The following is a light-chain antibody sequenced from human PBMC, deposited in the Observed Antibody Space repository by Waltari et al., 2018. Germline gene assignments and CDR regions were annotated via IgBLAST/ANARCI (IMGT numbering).Light chain of an antibody. CDR1: RSNIGSYY. V-gene: IGLV1-40*01. J-gene: IGLJ2*01. CDR2: ETN. CDR3: QSYDSNLNAVL. Sequence: QSVLSQPPSVSGAPGQRVTISCSGDRSNIGSYYVQWYQQLPGTAPKLLIYETNRRPSGISDRFSGSQSGNSVTLIISGLQSEDEADYHCQSYDSNLNAVLFGGGTRLTVL.